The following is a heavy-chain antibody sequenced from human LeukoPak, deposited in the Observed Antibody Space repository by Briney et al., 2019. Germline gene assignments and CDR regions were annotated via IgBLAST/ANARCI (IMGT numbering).Heavy chain of an antibody. D-gene: IGHD1-1*01. CDR2: IKQDGSAK. J-gene: IGHJ4*02. CDR1: GFSFISYW. CDR3: AGCAGNSYYFDY. V-gene: IGHV3-7*01. Sequence: PGGSLRLSCAASGFSFISYWMSWVRQAPGKGLEWVPNIKQDGSAKNYVDSVKGRFTISRDNAKNSLYLQLNSLRAEDTAVYYCAGCAGNSYYFDYWGQGTLVIVSS.